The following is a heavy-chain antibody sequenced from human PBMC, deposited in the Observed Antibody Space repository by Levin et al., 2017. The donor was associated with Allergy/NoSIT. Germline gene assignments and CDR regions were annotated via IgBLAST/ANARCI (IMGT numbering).Heavy chain of an antibody. V-gene: IGHV3-21*01. CDR1: GFTFSSYS. D-gene: IGHD3-22*01. J-gene: IGHJ4*02. CDR2: ISSSSSYI. CDR3: ASSSVTVGGY. Sequence: GESLKISCAASGFTFSSYSMNWVRQAPGKGLEWVSSISSSSSYIYYADSVKGRFTISRDNAKNSLYLQMNSLRAEDTAVYYCASSSVTVGGYWGQGTLVTVSS.